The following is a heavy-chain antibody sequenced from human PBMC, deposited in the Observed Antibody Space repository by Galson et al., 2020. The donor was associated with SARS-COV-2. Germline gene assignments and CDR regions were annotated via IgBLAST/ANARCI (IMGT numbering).Heavy chain of an antibody. V-gene: IGHV3-11*01. D-gene: IGHD4-17*01. J-gene: IGHJ4*02. CDR3: ARDPITTVTRVFDY. CDR2: IRSSGTTI. CDR1: GFTLSDYH. Sequence: SPKISCPASGFTLSDYHMSWILQAPGQGLEWVSYIRSSGTTIYYAYSVKGRFTISRDNAKNSLYLQMNSLRAEDTAVYYCARDPITTVTRVFDYWGQGTLVTVSS.